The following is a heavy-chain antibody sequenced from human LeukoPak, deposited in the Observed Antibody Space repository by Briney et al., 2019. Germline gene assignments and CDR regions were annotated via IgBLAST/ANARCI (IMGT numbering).Heavy chain of an antibody. CDR2: INWNGGST. V-gene: IGHV3-20*04. J-gene: IGHJ6*02. CDR1: GFTFDDYG. D-gene: IGHD2-15*01. Sequence: GGSLRLSCAASGFTFDDYGMSWVRQAPGKGLEWVSGINWNGGSTGYADSVKGRFTISRDNAKNSLYLQMNSLRAEDTAVYYCAREVRVVVAATQVDYYYYGMDVWGQGTTVTLSS. CDR3: AREVRVVVAATQVDYYYYGMDV.